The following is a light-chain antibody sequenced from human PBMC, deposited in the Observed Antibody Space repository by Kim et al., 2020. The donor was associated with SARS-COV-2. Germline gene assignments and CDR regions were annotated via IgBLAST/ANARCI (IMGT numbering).Light chain of an antibody. CDR1: SSDVGSYNY. J-gene: IGLJ1*01. CDR3: SSYTSSSTLV. V-gene: IGLV2-14*03. CDR2: DVS. Sequence: NTITCTGRSSDVGSYNYVSWYQQHPGKAPILMIYDVSNRPSGVSTRFSGSKSGNTASLTISGLQAEDEADYYCSSYTSSSTLVFGTGTKVTVL.